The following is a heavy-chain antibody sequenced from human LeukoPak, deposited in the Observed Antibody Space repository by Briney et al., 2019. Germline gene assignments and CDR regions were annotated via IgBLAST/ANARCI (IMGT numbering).Heavy chain of an antibody. CDR2: IRSKTHGGTT. J-gene: IGHJ4*02. V-gene: IGHV3-49*04. D-gene: IGHD3-3*01. Sequence: GSLRLSCIVSGFFFGDYAMTWVRQAPGKGLEWVGFIRSKTHGGTTEYAASVKGRLTISRDDSRGIAYLQMNSLKTEDTAVYYCTRGGLPETIWSGYYIDYWGQGTLVSVSS. CDR1: GFFFGDYA. CDR3: TRGGLPETIWSGYYIDY.